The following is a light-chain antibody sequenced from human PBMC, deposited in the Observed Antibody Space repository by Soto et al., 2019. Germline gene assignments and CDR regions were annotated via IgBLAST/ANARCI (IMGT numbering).Light chain of an antibody. Sequence: SYELTQPPSVSVAPGKTARITCGGNNIGSESVHWYQQKPGQAPVLAIYYDSDRPSGIPERFSGSNSGNTATLTISRVEAGDEADSYCQVWDGSRDHQVFGGGTKLTVL. CDR3: QVWDGSRDHQV. V-gene: IGLV3-21*04. CDR1: NIGSES. J-gene: IGLJ3*02. CDR2: YDS.